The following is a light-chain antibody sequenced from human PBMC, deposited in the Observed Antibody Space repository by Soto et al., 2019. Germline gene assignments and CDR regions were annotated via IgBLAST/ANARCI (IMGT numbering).Light chain of an antibody. CDR2: EAT. J-gene: IGLJ1*01. Sequence: QSVLTQPASVYGAPGQSITIFCTGTSSDIGGHHFVSWYQQQSGKAPKLVIYEATDRPSGVSDRFSGSKSVNAASLTISVLQPEDEADYYCSSYTSSSLDVFGTGTKVTVL. V-gene: IGLV2-14*01. CDR1: SSDIGGHHF. CDR3: SSYTSSSLDV.